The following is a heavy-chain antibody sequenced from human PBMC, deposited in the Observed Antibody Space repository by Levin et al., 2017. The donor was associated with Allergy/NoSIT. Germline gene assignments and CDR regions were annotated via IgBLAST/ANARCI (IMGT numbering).Heavy chain of an antibody. J-gene: IGHJ4*02. CDR3: ARGGSTGLTGA. D-gene: IGHD3-10*01. Sequence: PGGSLRLSCEGFGFTFSGYAMNWVRQAPGKGLEWVGLISYDGSSESYAESVKGRFTLSRDNPNNTVHLHMNSLRVEDTAVYYCARGGSTGLTGAWGQGTLVTVSS. CDR1: GFTFSGYA. CDR2: ISYDGSSE. V-gene: IGHV3-30*11.